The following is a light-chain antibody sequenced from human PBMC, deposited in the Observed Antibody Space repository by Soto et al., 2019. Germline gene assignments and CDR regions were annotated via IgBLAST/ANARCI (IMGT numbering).Light chain of an antibody. CDR1: QGISSY. Sequence: DIEMTQPPSSLSASLGYIFTITCRASQGISSYLAWYQQKPGKAPKLLIYDASTLQSGVPSRFSGSGSGTEFTLTISSLLPEDFATYHCQQLNSSPFTFGQGTRLEIK. V-gene: IGKV1-9*01. CDR3: QQLNSSPFT. J-gene: IGKJ5*01. CDR2: DAS.